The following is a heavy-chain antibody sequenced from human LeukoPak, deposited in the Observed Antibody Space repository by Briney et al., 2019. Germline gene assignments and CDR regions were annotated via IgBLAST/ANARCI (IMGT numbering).Heavy chain of an antibody. CDR2: IYYSGST. Sequence: NSSGTLSLTCTVSGGSISSYYWSWIRQPPGKGLEWIGYIYYSGSTNYNPSLKSRVTISVDTSKNQFSLKLSSVTAADTAVYYCARVVYSSGWNWGQGTLVTVSS. V-gene: IGHV4-59*01. J-gene: IGHJ4*02. D-gene: IGHD6-19*01. CDR1: GGSISSYY. CDR3: ARVVYSSGWN.